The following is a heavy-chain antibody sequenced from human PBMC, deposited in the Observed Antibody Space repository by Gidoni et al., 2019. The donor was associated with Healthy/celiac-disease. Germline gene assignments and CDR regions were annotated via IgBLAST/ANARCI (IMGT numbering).Heavy chain of an antibody. CDR1: GGSISSYY. D-gene: IGHD3-10*01. CDR2: IYYSGST. Sequence: QVQLQESGPGLVKPSATLSLTCTVSGGSISSYYWSWIRQPPGKGLEWIGYIYYSGSTNYNPSLKSRVTISVDTSKNQFSLKLSSVTAADTAVYYCARYYGSGSYYFDYWGQGTLVTVSS. CDR3: ARYYGSGSYYFDY. J-gene: IGHJ4*02. V-gene: IGHV4-59*08.